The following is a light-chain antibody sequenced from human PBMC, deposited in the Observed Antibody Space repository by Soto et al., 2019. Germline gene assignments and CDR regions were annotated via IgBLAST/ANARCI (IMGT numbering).Light chain of an antibody. CDR3: ETRDSNTRV. CDR2: LEGSGSY. CDR1: SGHSSYI. V-gene: IGLV4-60*03. Sequence: QPVLTQSSSASASLGSSVKLTCTLSSGHSSYIIAWHPQQPGKAPRYLMKLEGSGSYNKGSGVPDRFSGSSSGADRYLTISNLQSEDEADYYCETRDSNTRVFGTGTKVTVL. J-gene: IGLJ1*01.